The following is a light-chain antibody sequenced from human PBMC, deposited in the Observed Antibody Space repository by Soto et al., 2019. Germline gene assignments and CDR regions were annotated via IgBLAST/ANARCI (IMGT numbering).Light chain of an antibody. CDR1: NIGSKS. Sequence: SYELTQPPSVSVAPGKTARITCGGNNIGSKSVHWYQQKPGQAPVMVIYYDSDRPSGIPERFCGSNSGNTATLTISRVEAGDEADYYCQVWDSSSDHRVFGGGTKLTVL. CDR2: YDS. J-gene: IGLJ3*02. V-gene: IGLV3-21*04. CDR3: QVWDSSSDHRV.